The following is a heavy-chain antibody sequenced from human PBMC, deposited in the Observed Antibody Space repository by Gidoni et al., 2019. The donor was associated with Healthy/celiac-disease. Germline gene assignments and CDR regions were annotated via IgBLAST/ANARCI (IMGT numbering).Heavy chain of an antibody. J-gene: IGHJ4*02. D-gene: IGHD3-22*01. CDR3: ASIQYYSSGYYGDY. CDR2: IYHSGST. CDR1: GYSISSGYY. Sequence: QVQLQESGPGLVKPSETLSLTCAVSGYSISSGYYWGWIRQPPGKGLEWIGSIYHSGSTYYNPSLKSRVTISVDTSKNQFSLKLSSVTAADTAVYYCASIQYYSSGYYGDYWGQGTLVTVSS. V-gene: IGHV4-38-2*01.